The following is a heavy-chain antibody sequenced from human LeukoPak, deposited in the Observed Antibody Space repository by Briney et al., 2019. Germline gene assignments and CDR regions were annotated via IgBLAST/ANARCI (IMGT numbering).Heavy chain of an antibody. V-gene: IGHV3-11*05. D-gene: IGHD6-13*01. J-gene: IGHJ4*02. CDR1: GFTFSDYY. Sequence: PGGSLRLSCAASGFTFSDYYMSWIRQAPGKGLEWVSYISSSSSYTNYADSVKGRFTISRDNAKNSLYLQMNSLRAEDTAVYYCVREPPNIAAAGRTFDYWGQGTLVTVSS. CDR3: VREPPNIAAAGRTFDY. CDR2: ISSSSSYT.